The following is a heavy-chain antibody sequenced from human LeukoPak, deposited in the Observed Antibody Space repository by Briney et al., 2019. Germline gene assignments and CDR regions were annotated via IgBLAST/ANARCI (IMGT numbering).Heavy chain of an antibody. CDR1: GFTFSSYG. J-gene: IGHJ4*02. D-gene: IGHD1-1*01. V-gene: IGHV3-30*02. Sequence: GGSLRLSCAASGFTFSSYGMHWVRQAPGKGLEWVAFIRYDGSDKYYADSVNGRFTISRDNSKNTLYLEMNSLRAEDTAVYYCARGNSFDYWGQGTLVTVSS. CDR2: IRYDGSDK. CDR3: ARGNSFDY.